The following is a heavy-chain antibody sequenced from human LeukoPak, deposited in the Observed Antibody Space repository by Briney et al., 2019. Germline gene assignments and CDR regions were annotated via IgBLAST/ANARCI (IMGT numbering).Heavy chain of an antibody. J-gene: IGHJ4*02. V-gene: IGHV4-34*01. Sequence: SETLSLTCAVYGGSFSGYYWSWIRQPPGKGLEWIGEINHSGSTNYNPSLKSRVTISVDTSKNQFSLKLSSVTAAGTAVSYCARGVGWYCSGGSCYWDYWGQGTLVTVSS. D-gene: IGHD2-15*01. CDR2: INHSGST. CDR1: GGSFSGYY. CDR3: ARGVGWYCSGGSCYWDY.